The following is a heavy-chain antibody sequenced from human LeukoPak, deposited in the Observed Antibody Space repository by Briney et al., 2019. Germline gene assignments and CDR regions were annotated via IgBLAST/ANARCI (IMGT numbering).Heavy chain of an antibody. J-gene: IGHJ4*02. CDR1: GFRFSDYS. D-gene: IGHD1-26*01. Sequence: GGSLRLSCAASGFRFSDYSMNWVRQAPGKGLEWISYIGISSGNTNYADSVKGRFTISGDKAKNSLYLQMNTLRTEDTAVYYCGRSGIVTTAVPFWGQGTLVTVSS. CDR3: GRSGIVTTAVPF. V-gene: IGHV3-48*01. CDR2: IGISSGNT.